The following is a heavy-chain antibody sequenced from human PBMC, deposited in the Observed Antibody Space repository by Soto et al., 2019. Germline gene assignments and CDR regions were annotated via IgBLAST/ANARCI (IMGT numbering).Heavy chain of an antibody. CDR2: IFYSGVT. CDR3: ARVGSSGWSPDY. J-gene: IGHJ4*02. CDR1: GGSISCYY. D-gene: IGHD6-19*01. V-gene: IGHV4-59*01. Sequence: SETRSRTCTVSGGSISCYYWTWIRQPPGKGLEWIGYIFYSGVTNYNPSLKSRVTLSVDTSKNQFSLKLRSVTAADTAVYYCARVGSSGWSPDYWGRGTLVTVSS.